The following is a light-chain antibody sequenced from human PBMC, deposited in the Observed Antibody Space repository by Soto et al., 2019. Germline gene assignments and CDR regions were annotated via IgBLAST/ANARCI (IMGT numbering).Light chain of an antibody. J-gene: IGKJ1*01. V-gene: IGKV3-20*01. CDR1: LTGNNNY. CDR2: GVY. Sequence: IVLTQSPGTLSLSPGERATLSCRASLTGNNNYLAWYQNKSGQAPRLLIYGVYTRATGLPDRFTGSGSVTEFALTITRLEPEDSAVYFCQHYGYSRWTFGQGTQVEIK. CDR3: QHYGYSRWT.